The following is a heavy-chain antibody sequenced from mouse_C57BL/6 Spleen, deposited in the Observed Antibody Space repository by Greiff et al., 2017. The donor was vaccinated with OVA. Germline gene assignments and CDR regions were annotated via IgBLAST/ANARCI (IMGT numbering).Heavy chain of an antibody. CDR2: IDPSDSYT. CDR1: GYTFTSYW. Sequence: VQLQQPGAELVKPGASVKLSCKASGYTFTSYWMQWVKQRPGQGLEWIGEIDPSDSYTNYNQKFKGKATLTVDTSSSTAYMQLSSLTSEDSAVYDCARSRSPAWLAYWGQGTLVTVSA. V-gene: IGHV1-50*01. J-gene: IGHJ3*01. CDR3: ARSRSPAWLAY.